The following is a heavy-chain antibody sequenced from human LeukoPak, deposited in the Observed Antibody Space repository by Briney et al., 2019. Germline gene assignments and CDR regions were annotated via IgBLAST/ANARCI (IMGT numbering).Heavy chain of an antibody. V-gene: IGHV3-7*05. CDR3: ARGYSSGWEPFDY. CDR1: GFTFSSYA. CDR2: IKQDGSEK. J-gene: IGHJ4*02. D-gene: IGHD6-19*01. Sequence: GGSLRLYCAASGFTFSSYAMSWVRQAPGKGLESVANIKQDGSEKYYVDSVRGRFTISRDNAKNSLYLQMNSLRAEDTAVYYCARGYSSGWEPFDYWGQGTLVTVSS.